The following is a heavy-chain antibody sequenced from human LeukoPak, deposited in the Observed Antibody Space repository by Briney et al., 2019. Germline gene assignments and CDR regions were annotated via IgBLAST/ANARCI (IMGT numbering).Heavy chain of an antibody. Sequence: SETLSLTCTVSGGSISSGGYYWSWIRQHPGKGLEWIGYIYYSGSTYYNPSLKSRVTISVDTSKNQFSLKLSSVTAADTAVYYCAREGDHYYYDSSGYPFDYWGQGTLVTVSS. D-gene: IGHD3-22*01. CDR3: AREGDHYYYDSSGYPFDY. CDR2: IYYSGST. J-gene: IGHJ4*02. CDR1: GGSISSGGYY. V-gene: IGHV4-31*03.